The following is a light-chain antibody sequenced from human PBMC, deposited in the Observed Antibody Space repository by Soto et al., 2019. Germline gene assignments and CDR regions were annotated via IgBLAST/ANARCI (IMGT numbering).Light chain of an antibody. J-gene: IGLJ1*01. Sequence: QSVLSQPPSASGPPGQRVTISCSGGTSNLGRNSVNWYQQLPGTAPKLLIYTNNQRPSGVPDRFSGSKSGTSASLAISGLQSDDEADYYCSAWDDSLNGYVFGPGTKVTVL. V-gene: IGLV1-44*01. CDR1: TSNLGRNS. CDR2: TNN. CDR3: SAWDDSLNGYV.